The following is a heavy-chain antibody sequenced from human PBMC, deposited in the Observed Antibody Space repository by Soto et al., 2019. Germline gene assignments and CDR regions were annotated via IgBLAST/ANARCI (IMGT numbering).Heavy chain of an antibody. Sequence: SETLSLTCAVSGGSISSSNWWSWVRQPPGKGLEWIGEIYHSGSTNYNPSLKSRVTISVDKSKNQFSLKLSSVTAADTAVYYCARVTSISYVYEGVYYYYGMDVWGQGTTVTVSS. V-gene: IGHV4-4*02. CDR2: IYHSGST. D-gene: IGHD5-18*01. CDR3: ARVTSISYVYEGVYYYYGMDV. CDR1: GGSISSSNW. J-gene: IGHJ6*02.